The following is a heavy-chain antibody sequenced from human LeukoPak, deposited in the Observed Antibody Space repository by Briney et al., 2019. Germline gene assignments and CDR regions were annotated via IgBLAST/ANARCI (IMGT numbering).Heavy chain of an antibody. D-gene: IGHD1-26*01. CDR1: GFTFSSYS. Sequence: PGGSLRLSCVASGFTFSSYSMNWVRQAPGKGLEWVSHITASGTAMFYADSVKGRFTISRDNAKNSLYLQMNSLRDEDTAVYYCASSGSYRFDYWGQGTLVTVSS. J-gene: IGHJ4*02. CDR2: ITASGTAM. CDR3: ASSGSYRFDY. V-gene: IGHV3-48*02.